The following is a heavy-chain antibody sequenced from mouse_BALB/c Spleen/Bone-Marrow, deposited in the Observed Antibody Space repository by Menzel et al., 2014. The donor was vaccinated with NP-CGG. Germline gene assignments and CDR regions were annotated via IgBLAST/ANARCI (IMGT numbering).Heavy chain of an antibody. V-gene: IGHV14-3*02. CDR3: ARYRYYGSSYAMDH. J-gene: IGHJ4*01. Sequence: EVQLQQSGAELVKPGASVKLSCTASGFNIKDTYMYWVKQRPEQGLEWIGRIDPANGNTKYDPKFQGKATITADTSSNTAYLQLSSLTSEDTAVYYCARYRYYGSSYAMDHWGQGTSVTVSS. CDR1: GFNIKDTY. CDR2: IDPANGNT. D-gene: IGHD1-1*01.